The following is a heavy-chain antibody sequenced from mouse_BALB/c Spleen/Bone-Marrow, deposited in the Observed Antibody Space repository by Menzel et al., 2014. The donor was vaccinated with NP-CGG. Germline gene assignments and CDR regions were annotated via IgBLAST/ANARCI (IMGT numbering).Heavy chain of an antibody. J-gene: IGHJ3*01. V-gene: IGHV1-69*02. D-gene: IGHD2-1*01. CDR3: ARDHFYSGNYEFAS. CDR2: IDPSDSET. Sequence: VQLQQSGAELVKPGAPVKLSCKASGYTFTSYWMNWVKQRPGRGLEWIGRIDPSDSETHYNQKFKDKATLTVDKSSSTAYIQLSSLTSEDSAVYYCARDHFYSGNYEFASWGQGTLVTVSA. CDR1: GYTFTSYW.